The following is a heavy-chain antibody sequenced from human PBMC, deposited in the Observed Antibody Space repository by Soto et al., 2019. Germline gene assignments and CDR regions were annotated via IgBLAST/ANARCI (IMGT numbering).Heavy chain of an antibody. CDR3: ARDWGHYYGSGSFPSPHPSDI. CDR2: INPNSGGT. V-gene: IGHV1-2*04. Sequence: GASVKVSCKASGGTFSSYAISWVRQAPGQGLEWMGWINPNSGGTHYAQKFQGWVTMTRDTSITTAYMELNRLTSDDTAVYYCARDWGHYYGSGSFPSPHPSDIWGQGTLVTVSS. D-gene: IGHD3-10*01. J-gene: IGHJ4*02. CDR1: GGTFSSYA.